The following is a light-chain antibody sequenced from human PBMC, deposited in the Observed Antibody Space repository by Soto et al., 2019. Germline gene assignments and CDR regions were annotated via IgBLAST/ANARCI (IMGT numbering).Light chain of an antibody. V-gene: IGLV2-23*01. J-gene: IGLJ2*01. CDR3: CSYAGSSTSV. Sequence: QSAPTQPASVSGSPGQSITISCTGTSSDVGSYNLVSWYQQRPGKAPKLIIYEGSKRPSGVSNRFSGSKSGNTASLTISGLQAEDEADYYCCSYAGSSTSVFGGGTKLTVL. CDR1: SSDVGSYNL. CDR2: EGS.